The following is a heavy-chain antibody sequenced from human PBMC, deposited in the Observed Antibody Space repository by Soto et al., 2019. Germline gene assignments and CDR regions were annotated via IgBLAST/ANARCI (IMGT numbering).Heavy chain of an antibody. V-gene: IGHV4-59*08. Sequence: SETLSLTCAVSGGSFSGYIWTWIRQPPGKGLQWIGYIYYTGTTSYNPYLNSRVTISVDTSKNHFSLRLSSVTAADTAIYYCARLGGYFQAFDSWGQGTLVTVSS. CDR2: IYYTGTT. J-gene: IGHJ4*02. CDR3: ARLGGYFQAFDS. D-gene: IGHD3-22*01. CDR1: GGSFSGYI.